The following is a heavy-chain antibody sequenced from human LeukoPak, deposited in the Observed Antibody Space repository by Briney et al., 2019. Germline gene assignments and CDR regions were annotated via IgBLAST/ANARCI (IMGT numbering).Heavy chain of an antibody. CDR1: GFTFSSYW. CDR3: ARRTAAGKYYFDS. Sequence: GGSLRLSCAASGFTFSSYWMHWVRQAPGKGLVWVSVINTDGSSTNYADSVKGRFTITRDNAKNTLYLQMNSLRAEDTAVYYCARRTAAGKYYFDSWGQGTLVTVSS. J-gene: IGHJ4*02. CDR2: INTDGSST. D-gene: IGHD6-13*01. V-gene: IGHV3-74*01.